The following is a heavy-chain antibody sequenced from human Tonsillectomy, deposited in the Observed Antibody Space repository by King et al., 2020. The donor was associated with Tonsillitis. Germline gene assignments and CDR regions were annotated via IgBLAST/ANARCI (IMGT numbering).Heavy chain of an antibody. CDR3: ARALPPRSGYALDYFDY. CDR1: GGAISRGGYS. D-gene: IGHD5-12*01. Sequence: LQLQESGSGLLKPSQTLSLTCAVSGGAISRGGYSWSWIRQPPGKGLEWIGYIYHSGSTYYNPSLKSRVTISVDSSKNQFSLKLSSVTAADTAVYYCARALPPRSGYALDYFDYWGQGTLVTVSS. CDR2: IYHSGST. J-gene: IGHJ4*02. V-gene: IGHV4-30-2*01.